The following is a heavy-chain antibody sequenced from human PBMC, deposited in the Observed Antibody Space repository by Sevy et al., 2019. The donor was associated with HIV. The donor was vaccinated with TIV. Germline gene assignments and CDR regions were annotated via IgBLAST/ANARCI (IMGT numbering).Heavy chain of an antibody. V-gene: IGHV4-59*11. CDR3: AGENAWGRGYS. J-gene: IGHJ4*02. Sequence: SETLSLTCTVSGGSITSLYWNWIRQPPGKGLEWIANISDNGDINYNPSLKSRVTLSLDTSKNQFSLRLSSVTAADTAMYYCAGENAWGRGYSWGQGTLVTVSS. CDR1: GGSITSLY. CDR2: ISDNGDI. D-gene: IGHD1-26*01.